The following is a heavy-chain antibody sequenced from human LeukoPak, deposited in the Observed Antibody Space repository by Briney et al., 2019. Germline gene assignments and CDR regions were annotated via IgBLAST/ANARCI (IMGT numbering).Heavy chain of an antibody. CDR3: ARHGVTTSIIDY. J-gene: IGHJ4*02. Sequence: GGSLRLSCAASGFTFSSYSMNWVRQAPGKGLEWVSSISSSSYIYYADSVKGRFTISRDNAKNSLYLQMNSLRAEDTAVYYCARHGVTTSIIDYWGQGTLVTVSS. D-gene: IGHD3-3*01. CDR2: ISSSSYI. CDR1: GFTFSSYS. V-gene: IGHV3-21*01.